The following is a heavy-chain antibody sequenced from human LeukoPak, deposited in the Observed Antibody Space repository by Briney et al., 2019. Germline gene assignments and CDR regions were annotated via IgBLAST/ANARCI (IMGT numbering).Heavy chain of an antibody. Sequence: GSLRLSCAASGFPFSLSWMHWVRQAPGKGLVWVSRITSDGSVTTYADSVKGRFAISRDNTKSTLYLQMNSLRAEDTAVYYCARDLSGPVAYWGQGTLVTVSS. D-gene: IGHD2/OR15-2a*01. CDR3: ARDLSGPVAY. J-gene: IGHJ4*02. V-gene: IGHV3-74*01. CDR2: ITSDGSVT. CDR1: GFPFSLSW.